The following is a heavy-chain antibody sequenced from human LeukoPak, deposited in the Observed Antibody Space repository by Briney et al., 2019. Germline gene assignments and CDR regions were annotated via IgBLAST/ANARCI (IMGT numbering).Heavy chain of an antibody. V-gene: IGHV4-4*07. Sequence: SETLSLTCTVSGGSISSYYWSWIRQPAGKGLEWIGRIYTSGSTNYNPSLKSRVTMSVDTSKNQFSLKLSSVTAADTAVYYCARETDVNSITGYDYRGQGTLVTVSS. CDR1: GGSISSYY. CDR3: ARETDVNSITGYDY. D-gene: IGHD1-20*01. CDR2: IYTSGST. J-gene: IGHJ4*02.